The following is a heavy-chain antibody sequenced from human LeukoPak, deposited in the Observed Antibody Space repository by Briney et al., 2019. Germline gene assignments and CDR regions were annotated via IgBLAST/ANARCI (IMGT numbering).Heavy chain of an antibody. V-gene: IGHV4-34*01. J-gene: IGHJ5*02. CDR3: ATSGWNGGGGFDP. D-gene: IGHD3-16*01. CDR2: VSHSGTT. CDR1: GGSFSGYY. Sequence: SETLSLTCDVSGGSFSGYYYSWIRQPPGKGLEWIGEVSHSGTTNYISSLKSRVSMSVGASSTQFSLIMTSVTAADTAVYYCATSGWNGGGGFDPWGQGTLVIVSS.